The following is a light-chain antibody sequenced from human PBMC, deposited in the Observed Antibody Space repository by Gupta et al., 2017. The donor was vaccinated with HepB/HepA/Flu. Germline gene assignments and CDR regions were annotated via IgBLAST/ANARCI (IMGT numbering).Light chain of an antibody. J-gene: IGKJ4*01. CDR3: LQDASSPLT. CDR1: QSVGPTY. Sequence: EIVLTQSPGTLSLSPGETATLSCRASQSVGPTYLAWYQHKPGQTPRVLVYGVSSRATGIPDRFRGSGSGTDFTLTISRLAPEDFAVYYCLQDASSPLTFGGGTKVELK. CDR2: GVS. V-gene: IGKV3-20*01.